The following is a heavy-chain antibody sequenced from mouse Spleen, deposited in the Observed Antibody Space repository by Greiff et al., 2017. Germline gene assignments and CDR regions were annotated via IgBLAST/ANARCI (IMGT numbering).Heavy chain of an antibody. CDR2: INPSTGGT. J-gene: IGHJ3*01. D-gene: IGHD1-1*01. Sequence: EVQLQESGPELVKPGASVKISCKASGYSFTGYYMNWVKQSPEKSLEWIGEINPSTGGTTYNQKFKAKATLTVDKSSSTAYMQLKSLTSEDSAVYYCARATVGGAYWGQGTLVTVSA. CDR3: ARATVGGAY. CDR1: GYSFTGYY. V-gene: IGHV1-42*01.